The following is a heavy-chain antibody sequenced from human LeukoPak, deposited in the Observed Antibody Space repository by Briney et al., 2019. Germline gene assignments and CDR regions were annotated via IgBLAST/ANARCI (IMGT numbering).Heavy chain of an antibody. D-gene: IGHD6-13*01. Sequence: GGSLRLSCAASGFTFSSYGMHWVRQAPGKGLEWVAVISYDGSNKYYADSVKGRFTISRDNSKNTPYLQMNSLRAEDTAVYYCAKDSRSLAAAGEVDFWGQGTLVTVSS. CDR3: AKDSRSLAAAGEVDF. J-gene: IGHJ4*02. CDR2: ISYDGSNK. CDR1: GFTFSSYG. V-gene: IGHV3-30*18.